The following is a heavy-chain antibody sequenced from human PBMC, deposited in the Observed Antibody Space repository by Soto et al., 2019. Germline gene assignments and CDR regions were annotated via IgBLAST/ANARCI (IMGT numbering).Heavy chain of an antibody. D-gene: IGHD6-13*01. CDR1: GFIFSNHA. V-gene: IGHV3-23*01. CDR3: AKRQGIGAAAKNFDF. CDR2: ISAGGNLI. Sequence: GGSLRLSCAASGFIFSNHAMSWVREVPGKGLEWVSGISAGGNLIYYADSVRGRFTMSRDNSKNMLYLQMNSLRAEDTAVYFCAKRQGIGAAAKNFDFWGQGARVTVSS. J-gene: IGHJ4*02.